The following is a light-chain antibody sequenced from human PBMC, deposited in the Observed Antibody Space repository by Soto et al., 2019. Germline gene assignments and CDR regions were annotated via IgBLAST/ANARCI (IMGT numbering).Light chain of an antibody. CDR1: QSVDSN. J-gene: IGKJ5*01. CDR3: QHYYNWLIT. CDR2: VAS. Sequence: EVGMTQSPATLSVSPGERATLSCRASQSVDSNLSCYQQKPGQAPRLLSFVASARATDVPARFSGRGSGTVFPLTSSGLQAEDFAVYCCQHYYNWLITFGQGTRLEIK. V-gene: IGKV3-15*01.